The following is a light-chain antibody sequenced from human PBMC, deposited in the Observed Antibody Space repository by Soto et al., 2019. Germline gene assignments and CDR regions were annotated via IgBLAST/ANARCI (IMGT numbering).Light chain of an antibody. CDR2: EVS. CDR1: SSDVGGYNY. CDR3: SSYTSSRTLV. Sequence: QAVVTQPASVYGSPGQSITISCTGTSSDVGGYNYVSWYQQHPGKAPKLIIYEVSNRPSGVSNRFSGSKSGNTASLTISGLQAEDEADYYCSSYTSSRTLVFGGGTKVTVL. V-gene: IGLV2-14*01. J-gene: IGLJ2*01.